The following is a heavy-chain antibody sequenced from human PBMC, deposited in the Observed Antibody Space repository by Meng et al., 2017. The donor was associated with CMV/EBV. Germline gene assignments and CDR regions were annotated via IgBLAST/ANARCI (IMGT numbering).Heavy chain of an antibody. Sequence: HVVLRASGPGMVKLSEALSLTCTVSGGHISSYYWSWFRQPAGKGLEWIGRIYTSGSTNYNPSLKSRVTMSVDTSKNQFSLKLSSVTAADTAVYYCARGPEVDYGDYVGLDYWGQGTLVTVSS. D-gene: IGHD4-17*01. CDR2: IYTSGST. J-gene: IGHJ4*02. CDR1: GGHISSYY. CDR3: ARGPEVDYGDYVGLDY. V-gene: IGHV4-4*07.